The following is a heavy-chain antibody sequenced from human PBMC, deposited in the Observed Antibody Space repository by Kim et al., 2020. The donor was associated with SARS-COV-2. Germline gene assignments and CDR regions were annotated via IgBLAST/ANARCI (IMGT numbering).Heavy chain of an antibody. CDR3: AKGLGSTDCGGDCYWWDYYYGMDV. J-gene: IGHJ6*02. CDR1: GFTFSSYA. Sequence: GGSLRLSCAASGFTFSSYAMSWVRQAPGKGLEWVSAISGSGGSTYYADSVKGRFTISRDNSKNTLYLQMNSLRAEDTAVYYCAKGLGSTDCGGDCYWWDYYYGMDVWGQGTTVTVSS. V-gene: IGHV3-23*01. CDR2: ISGSGGST. D-gene: IGHD2-21*02.